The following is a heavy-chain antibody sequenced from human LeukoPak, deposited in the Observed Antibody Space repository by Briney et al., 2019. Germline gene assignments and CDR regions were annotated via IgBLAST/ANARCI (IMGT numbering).Heavy chain of an antibody. D-gene: IGHD2-2*01. V-gene: IGHV4-34*01. Sequence: SETLSLTCAVYGGSFSGYSWSWIRQPPGQGPEWIGEINHSGSINHSGSTNYNPSLKSRVTISVDTSRNQFSLKLSSVTAADTAMYYCARGVRYCSSTSCREYFQYWGQGTLVPVSS. CDR1: GGSFSGYS. CDR3: ARGVRYCSSTSCREYFQY. J-gene: IGHJ1*01. CDR2: INHSGSINHSGST.